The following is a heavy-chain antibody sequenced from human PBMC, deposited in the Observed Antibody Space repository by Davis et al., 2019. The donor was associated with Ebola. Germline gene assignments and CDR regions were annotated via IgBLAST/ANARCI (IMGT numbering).Heavy chain of an antibody. V-gene: IGHV3-48*01. J-gene: IGHJ3*02. CDR2: ISSSSSTI. Sequence: PGGSLRLSCAASGFTFSSYSMNWVRQAPGKGLEWVSYISSSSSTIYYADSVKGRFTISRDNARNSLFLQMNSLRVEDTAVYYCARGAPDAFDIWGQGTMVTVSS. CDR3: ARGAPDAFDI. CDR1: GFTFSSYS.